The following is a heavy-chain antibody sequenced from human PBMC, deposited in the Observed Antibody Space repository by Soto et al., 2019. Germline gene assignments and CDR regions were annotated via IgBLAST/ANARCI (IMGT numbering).Heavy chain of an antibody. J-gene: IGHJ4*02. D-gene: IGHD3-3*01. Sequence: QVQLQQWGAGLLKPSETLSLTCAVYGGFFSGYYWSWIRQPPGKGLEWIGEINHSGSTNYNPSLKSRVTISVDTSKNQFSLKLSSVTAADTAVYYCARGQIRFLEWLLSSYFDYWGQGTLVTVSS. CDR2: INHSGST. V-gene: IGHV4-34*01. CDR3: ARGQIRFLEWLLSSYFDY. CDR1: GGFFSGYY.